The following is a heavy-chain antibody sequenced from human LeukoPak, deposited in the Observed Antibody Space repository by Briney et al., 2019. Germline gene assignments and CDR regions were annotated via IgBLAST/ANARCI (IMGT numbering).Heavy chain of an antibody. D-gene: IGHD6-19*01. CDR1: GFTFTNYW. CDR3: AKGMSVAANWFDS. J-gene: IGHJ5*01. V-gene: IGHV3-7*01. Sequence: PGGSLRLSCAASGFTFTNYWMNWVRQAPAKGLEWVANIKQDGSEKYYVESVKGRFTISRDNADNSLYLQMNSLRAEDTAMYYCAKGMSVAANWFDSWGQGTLVTVSS. CDR2: IKQDGSEK.